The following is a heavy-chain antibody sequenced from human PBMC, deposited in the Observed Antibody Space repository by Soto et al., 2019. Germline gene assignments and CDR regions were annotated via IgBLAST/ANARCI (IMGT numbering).Heavy chain of an antibody. CDR2: ISSSGSTI. CDR3: ERAYSSSSRYWFDP. J-gene: IGHJ5*02. V-gene: IGHV3-11*01. D-gene: IGHD6-6*01. CDR1: GFTFSSKY. Sequence: PGGSLRLSCAASGFTFSSKYMTWVRQAPGKGLEWVSYISSSGSTIYYADSVKGRFTISRDNAKNSLYLQMNSLRAEDTAVYYCERAYSSSSRYWFDPWGQGTLVTVSS.